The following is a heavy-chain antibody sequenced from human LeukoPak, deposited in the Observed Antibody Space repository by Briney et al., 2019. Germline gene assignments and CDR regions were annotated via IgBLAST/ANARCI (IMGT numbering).Heavy chain of an antibody. Sequence: SETLSLTCTVSGGSINTNYWTWIRQPPGKGLEWIGYIYDSGSTNYNSSLKSRVTISVDTSKSQFSLKLSSVTAADTAVYYCACLTTADAFDIWGQGTMVTVSS. CDR3: ACLTTADAFDI. CDR2: IYDSGST. D-gene: IGHD3-22*01. CDR1: GGSINTNY. V-gene: IGHV4-59*01. J-gene: IGHJ3*02.